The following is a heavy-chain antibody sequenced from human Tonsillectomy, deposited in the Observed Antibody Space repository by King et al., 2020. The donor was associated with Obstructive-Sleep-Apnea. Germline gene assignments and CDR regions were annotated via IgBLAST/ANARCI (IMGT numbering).Heavy chain of an antibody. D-gene: IGHD6-6*01. Sequence: VQLQESGPGLVKTSETLSLTCTVSVYSISSGYYWGWIRQPPGKGLEWIGSIYHSGSTYYNPSLKSRVTISVDTSKNQFSLKLSSVTAADTAVYYCARVSSYSSSSRLVDYWGQGTLVTVSS. CDR2: IYHSGST. CDR1: VYSISSGYY. CDR3: ARVSSYSSSSRLVDY. V-gene: IGHV4-38-2*02. J-gene: IGHJ4*02.